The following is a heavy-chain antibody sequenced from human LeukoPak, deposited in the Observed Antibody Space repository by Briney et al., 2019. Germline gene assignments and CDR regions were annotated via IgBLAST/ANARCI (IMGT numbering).Heavy chain of an antibody. J-gene: IGHJ4*02. CDR3: ARETKLEWLLIFDY. CDR2: INPNSGGT. Sequence: ASVKVSCKASGYTFTGYYLHWVRQVPGQGPEWMGRINPNSGGTNYAQKFQGRVTMTRDTSINTAYMELSRLRSDDTAVYYCARETKLEWLLIFDYWGRGTLVTVSS. D-gene: IGHD3-3*01. CDR1: GYTFTGYY. V-gene: IGHV1-2*06.